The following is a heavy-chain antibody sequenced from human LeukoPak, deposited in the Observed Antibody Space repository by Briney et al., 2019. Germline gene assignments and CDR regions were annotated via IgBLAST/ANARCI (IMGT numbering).Heavy chain of an antibody. D-gene: IGHD5-12*01. Sequence: ASVTVSFTASGYTFTSYAMHWVRQAPGQRLEWMGWINAGNGNTKYLQKFQGRVTFTRDTSASTAYMELSSLRSEDTAVYYCAVADYGDYWGQGTLVTVSS. CDR1: GYTFTSYA. V-gene: IGHV1-3*01. CDR3: AVADYGDY. J-gene: IGHJ4*02. CDR2: INAGNGNT.